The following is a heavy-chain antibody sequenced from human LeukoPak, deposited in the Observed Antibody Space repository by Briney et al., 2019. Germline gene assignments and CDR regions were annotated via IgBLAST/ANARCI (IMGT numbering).Heavy chain of an antibody. V-gene: IGHV3-74*01. J-gene: IGHJ4*02. Sequence: GGSLRLSCAASGFTFSSSCMHWVRRAPGEGLVWVSRLNSDGSDTSYADSVKGRFTISRDNAKNTLYLQMNSLRADDTAVYYCARSTGSYWPFDCWGQGTLVTVSS. D-gene: IGHD1-26*01. CDR1: GFTFSSSC. CDR2: LNSDGSDT. CDR3: ARSTGSYWPFDC.